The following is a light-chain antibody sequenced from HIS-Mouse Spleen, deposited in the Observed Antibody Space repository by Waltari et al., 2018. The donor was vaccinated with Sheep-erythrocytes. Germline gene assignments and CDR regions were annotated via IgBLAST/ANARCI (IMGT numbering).Light chain of an antibody. CDR1: SSDAGGYNY. V-gene: IGLV2-8*01. CDR2: EAS. Sequence: QSALTQPPSASVSPGQSVTISCTGTSSDAGGYNYVSWYQQHPGKAPNLLLYEASKRPSGVPDRFSGSKSGNTASLTVSGLQAEDEADYYCSSYAGSNNWVFGGGTKLTVL. J-gene: IGLJ3*02. CDR3: SSYAGSNNWV.